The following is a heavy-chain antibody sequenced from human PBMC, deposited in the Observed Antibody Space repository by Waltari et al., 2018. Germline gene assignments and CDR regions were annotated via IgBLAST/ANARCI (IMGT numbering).Heavy chain of an antibody. CDR2: IFHRGST. V-gene: IGHV4-38-2*01. D-gene: IGHD3-10*01. Sequence: QVQLQESGPGLVKPSETLSLTCAVSAYSITSSFYWGWIRQPPGKGLEWIGNIFHRGSTYYNPSLKSRVTISIDTSKNQFSLKLSSVTAADTAVYYCARVSGTFDDWGQGTLVSVSS. J-gene: IGHJ4*02. CDR1: AYSITSSFY. CDR3: ARVSGTFDD.